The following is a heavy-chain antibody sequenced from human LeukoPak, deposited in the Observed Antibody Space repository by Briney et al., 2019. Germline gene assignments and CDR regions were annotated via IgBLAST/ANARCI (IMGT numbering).Heavy chain of an antibody. CDR3: ATALYCSGGSCQQDY. CDR2: FDPEDGET. D-gene: IGHD2-15*01. CDR1: GYTLTELS. Sequence: ASVKVSCKVSGYTLTELSMHWVRQAPGKGLEWMGGFDPEDGETIYAQKFQGRVTMTEDTSTDTAYMGLSSLRSEDTAVYYCATALYCSGGSCQQDYWGQGTLVTVSS. J-gene: IGHJ4*02. V-gene: IGHV1-24*01.